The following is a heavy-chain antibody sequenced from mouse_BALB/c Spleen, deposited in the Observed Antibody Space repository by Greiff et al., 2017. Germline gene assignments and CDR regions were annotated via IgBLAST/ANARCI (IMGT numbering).Heavy chain of an antibody. CDR2: IWSGGST. Sequence: VKLQESGPGLVQPSQSLSITCTVSGFSFTSYGVHWVRQSPGKGLEWLGVIWSGGSTDYNAAFISRLSISKDNSKSQVFFKMNSLQANDTAIYYCASIYYGYEAWFAYWGQGTLVTVSA. V-gene: IGHV2-2*02. J-gene: IGHJ3*01. D-gene: IGHD2-2*01. CDR3: ASIYYGYEAWFAY. CDR1: GFSFTSYG.